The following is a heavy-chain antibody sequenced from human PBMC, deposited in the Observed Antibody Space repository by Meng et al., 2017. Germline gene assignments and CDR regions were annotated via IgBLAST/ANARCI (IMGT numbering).Heavy chain of an antibody. CDR1: GFTFNSYA. CDR2: ISGSGGST. Sequence: GESLKISCAASGFTFNSYAMSWVRQAPGKGLEWFSAISGSGGSTYYADSVKGRFTISRDNSKNTLYLQMNSLRAEDTAVYYCAKGVAAAQTPYWYFDLWGRGTLVTVSS. D-gene: IGHD6-13*01. J-gene: IGHJ2*01. CDR3: AKGVAAAQTPYWYFDL. V-gene: IGHV3-23*01.